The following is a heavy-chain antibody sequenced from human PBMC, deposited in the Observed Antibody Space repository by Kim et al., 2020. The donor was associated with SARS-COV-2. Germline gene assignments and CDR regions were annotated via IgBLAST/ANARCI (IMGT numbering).Heavy chain of an antibody. J-gene: IGHJ2*01. CDR3: ARDQDWGYFDL. CDR1: GGSISSYY. D-gene: IGHD2-21*01. Sequence: SETLSLTCTVSGGSISSYYWSWIRQPPGKGLEWIGYIYYSGSTNYNPSLKSRVTISVDTSKNQFSLKLSSVTAADTAVYYCARDQDWGYFDLWGRGTLVTVSS. V-gene: IGHV4-59*13. CDR2: IYYSGST.